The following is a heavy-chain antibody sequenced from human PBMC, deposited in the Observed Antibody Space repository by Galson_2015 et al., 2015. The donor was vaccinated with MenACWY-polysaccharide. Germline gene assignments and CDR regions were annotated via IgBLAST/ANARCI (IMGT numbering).Heavy chain of an antibody. CDR2: IWYDGSNK. CDR3: AAGTGRDGYNFDY. Sequence: SLRLSCAAPGFTFRNYGMHWVRQAPGKGLEWVTVIWYDGSNKYYADSVKGRFTISRDNSKNTLYLQMNSLRAEDTAVYYCAAGTGRDGYNFDYWGQGTLVTVSS. CDR1: GFTFRNYG. V-gene: IGHV3-33*01. J-gene: IGHJ4*02. D-gene: IGHD5-24*01.